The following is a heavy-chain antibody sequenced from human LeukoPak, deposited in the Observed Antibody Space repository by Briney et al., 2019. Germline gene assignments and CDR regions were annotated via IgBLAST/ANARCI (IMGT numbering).Heavy chain of an antibody. CDR2: IRYDGSNK. D-gene: IGHD3-22*01. CDR3: AKGDDSSGPYYFDY. Sequence: GGSLRLSCAASGFTFSSYGMHWVRQAPGKGLEWVAFIRYDGSNKYYADSVKGRFTISRDNSKNTLYLQMNSLRAEDTAVYYCAKGDDSSGPYYFDYWGQGTLVTVSS. J-gene: IGHJ4*02. CDR1: GFTFSSYG. V-gene: IGHV3-30*02.